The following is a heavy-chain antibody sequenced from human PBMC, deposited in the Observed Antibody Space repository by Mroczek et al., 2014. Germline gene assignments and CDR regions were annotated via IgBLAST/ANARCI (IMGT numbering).Heavy chain of an antibody. V-gene: IGHV3-7*01. D-gene: IGHD6-6*01. CDR2: IKQDGSEK. J-gene: IGHJ6*02. Sequence: ESGEAWSSLGGSLRLSCAASGFTFSSYWMSWVRQAPGKGLEWVANIKQDGSEKYYVDSVKGRFTISRDNAKNSLYLQMNSLRAEDTAVYYCARFGGTIAARYYYYYGMDVWGQGTTVTVSS. CDR3: ARFGGTIAARYYYYYGMDV. CDR1: GFTFSSYW.